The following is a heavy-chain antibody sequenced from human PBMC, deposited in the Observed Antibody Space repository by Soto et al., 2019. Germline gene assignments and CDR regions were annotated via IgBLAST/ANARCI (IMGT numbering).Heavy chain of an antibody. Sequence: GGSLRLSCAASGFTFSSYGMHWVRQAPGKGLEWVAVIWYDGSNKYYADSVKGRFTISRDNSKNTLYLQMNSLRAEDTAVYYCARDPGYRYCSSTSCYFLSYYYMEVWGKGTTVTVSS. CDR1: GFTFSSYG. CDR2: IWYDGSNK. D-gene: IGHD2-2*01. J-gene: IGHJ6*03. V-gene: IGHV3-33*01. CDR3: ARDPGYRYCSSTSCYFLSYYYMEV.